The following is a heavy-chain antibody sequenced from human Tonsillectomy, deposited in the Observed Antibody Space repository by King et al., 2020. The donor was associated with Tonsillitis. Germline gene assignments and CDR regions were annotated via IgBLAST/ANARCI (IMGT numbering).Heavy chain of an antibody. D-gene: IGHD2-21*01. CDR3: ARPYISDYYFHQAGNDAFDV. V-gene: IGHV4-39*01. Sequence: LQLQESGPGLVKPSETLSLTYSVSGASITSGTHWVWIRQSPGKGLEWIGTIYNSVSTFYNPSLKSRATISVDTSKNQVSLKLSSVTAADTAVYYCARPYISDYYFHQAGNDAFDVWGLGTLVTVAS. J-gene: IGHJ3*01. CDR2: IYNSVST. CDR1: GASITSGTH.